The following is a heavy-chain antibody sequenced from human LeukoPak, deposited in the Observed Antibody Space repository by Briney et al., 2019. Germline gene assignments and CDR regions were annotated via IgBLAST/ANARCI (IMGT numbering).Heavy chain of an antibody. Sequence: SETLSLTCTVSGGSISSYYWSWIRQPPGKGLEWIGYIYYSGSTNYNPSLKSRVTISVDTSKNQFSLKLSSVTAADTAVYYCASALGYCSSTSCYVWFDPWGQGTLVTVSS. V-gene: IGHV4-59*08. D-gene: IGHD2-2*01. CDR3: ASALGYCSSTSCYVWFDP. CDR1: GGSISSYY. J-gene: IGHJ5*02. CDR2: IYYSGST.